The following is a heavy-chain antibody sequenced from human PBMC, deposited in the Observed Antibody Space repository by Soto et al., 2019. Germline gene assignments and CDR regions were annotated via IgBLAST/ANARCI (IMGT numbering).Heavy chain of an antibody. CDR1: GFTFSDYY. V-gene: IGHV3-11*01. Sequence: QVQLVESGGGLVKPGGSLRLSCAASGFTFSDYYMSWIRQAPGKGLEWVSYISSSGSTIYYADAVNGRFTISSDNAKNSLYQQMNSRRAEDTAVYYCARDSRTVGAFYIWGQGTIVTGSS. J-gene: IGHJ3*02. D-gene: IGHD4-4*01. CDR3: ARDSRTVGAFYI. CDR2: ISSSGSTI.